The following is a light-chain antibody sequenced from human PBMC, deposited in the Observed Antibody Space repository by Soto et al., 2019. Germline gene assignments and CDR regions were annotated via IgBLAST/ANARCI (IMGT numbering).Light chain of an antibody. Sequence: EIVLTKSPGTLYLSPGERATLSCRARQSVSSGYLAWYQQKLGQAPRLIISGASSRATGITDRFSGSGSETDFTLTISRLEPEDLAVYYCQQYGTSPYTCGQGTKLEIK. CDR2: GAS. V-gene: IGKV3-20*01. CDR1: QSVSSGY. J-gene: IGKJ2*01. CDR3: QQYGTSPYT.